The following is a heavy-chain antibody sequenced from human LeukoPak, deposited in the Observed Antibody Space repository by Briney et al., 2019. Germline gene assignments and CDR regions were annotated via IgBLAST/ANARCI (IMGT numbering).Heavy chain of an antibody. CDR1: GFTFSSYS. Sequence: GSLRLSRAASGFTFSSYSMNWVRQAPGKGLEWVSYIISSATTTYYADSVKGRFTISRDNAKNSLYLQMNSLRDEDTAVYYCARYCSSTSCYLAHAFDIWGQGTMVTVSS. D-gene: IGHD2-2*01. J-gene: IGHJ3*02. CDR3: ARYCSSTSCYLAHAFDI. V-gene: IGHV3-48*02. CDR2: IISSATTT.